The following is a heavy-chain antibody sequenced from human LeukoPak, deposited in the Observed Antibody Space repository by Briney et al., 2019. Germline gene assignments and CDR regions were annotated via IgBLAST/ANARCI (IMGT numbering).Heavy chain of an antibody. CDR3: ARVSYCSGGSCLGFDH. J-gene: IGHJ5*02. V-gene: IGHV1-2*02. Sequence: GASVKVSCKASGYTFTGYYMHWVRQAPGQGLEWMGWINPNSGGTNYAQKFQGRVTMTRDTSISTAYMELSRLRSDDTAVYYCARVSYCSGGSCLGFDHWGQGTLVTVSS. CDR1: GYTFTGYY. CDR2: INPNSGGT. D-gene: IGHD2-15*01.